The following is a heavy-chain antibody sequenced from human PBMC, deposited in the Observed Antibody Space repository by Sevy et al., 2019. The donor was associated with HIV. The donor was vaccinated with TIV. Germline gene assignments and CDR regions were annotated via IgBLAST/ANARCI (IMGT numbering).Heavy chain of an antibody. D-gene: IGHD3-10*01. CDR1: GFTFRSYG. Sequence: GGSLRLSCAASGFTFRSYGMHWLRQAPGKGLEWVAFIRYDGTTKYYADSVKGRFTISRDNSKNTLYLQMNSLRPEDTSVYYCAKGLGMVQGALLSEDLWGQRTMVTVSS. V-gene: IGHV3-30*02. CDR2: IRYDGTTK. J-gene: IGHJ3*01. CDR3: AKGLGMVQGALLSEDL.